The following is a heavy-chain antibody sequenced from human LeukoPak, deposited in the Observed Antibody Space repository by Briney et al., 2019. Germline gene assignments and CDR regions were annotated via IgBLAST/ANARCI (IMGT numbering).Heavy chain of an antibody. CDR3: AREEVTMYYFDS. CDR1: GFTFSSYW. Sequence: GGSLRLSCAASGFTFSSYWMHWVRQAPGKGLVWVSRINSDGSSISYTDSVKGRFTISRDNAKNTLYLQMNSLRAEDTAVYYCAREEVTMYYFDSWGQGTLVTVSS. CDR2: INSDGSSI. J-gene: IGHJ4*02. V-gene: IGHV3-74*01. D-gene: IGHD2-21*02.